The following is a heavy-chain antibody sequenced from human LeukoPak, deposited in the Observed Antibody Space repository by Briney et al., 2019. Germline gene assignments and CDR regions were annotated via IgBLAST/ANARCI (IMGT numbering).Heavy chain of an antibody. CDR3: ASLNPYGGYVGLYYYYMDV. CDR1: GGTFSSYA. D-gene: IGHD5-12*01. CDR2: IIPIFGTA. J-gene: IGHJ6*03. Sequence: GASVNVSCKASGGTFSSYAISWVRQAPGQGLEWMGGIIPIFGTANYAQKFQGRVTITADESTSTAYMELSSLRSEDTAVYFCASLNPYGGYVGLYYYYMDVWGKGTTVTISS. V-gene: IGHV1-69*13.